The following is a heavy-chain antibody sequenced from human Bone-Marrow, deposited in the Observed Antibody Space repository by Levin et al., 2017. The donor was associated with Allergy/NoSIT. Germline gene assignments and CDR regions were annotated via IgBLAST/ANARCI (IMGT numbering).Heavy chain of an antibody. CDR3: ARGAMRDGDFDY. J-gene: IGHJ4*02. CDR1: GGSISSGDYY. Sequence: SSETLSLTCTVSGGSISSGDYYWSWIRQPPGKGLEWIGYIYYSGSTYYNPSLKSRVTISVDTSKNQFSLKLSSVTAADTAVYYCARGAMRDGDFDYWGQGTLVTVSS. V-gene: IGHV4-30-4*01. D-gene: IGHD4-17*01. CDR2: IYYSGST.